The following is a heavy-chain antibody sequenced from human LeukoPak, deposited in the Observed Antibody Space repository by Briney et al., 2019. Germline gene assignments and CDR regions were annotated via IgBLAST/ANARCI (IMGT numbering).Heavy chain of an antibody. CDR2: LNPNSGGT. Sequence: GASAKVSCKASGYTFSGYYMHWVRQAPGQGLEWMGWLNPNSGGTNYAQKFQGRVTMTSDTSISTGYMELSSLRSEDTAVYYCARMRDLVGTSPLGYWGQGTLVTVSS. CDR1: GYTFSGYY. D-gene: IGHD1-26*01. V-gene: IGHV1-2*02. CDR3: ARMRDLVGTSPLGY. J-gene: IGHJ4*02.